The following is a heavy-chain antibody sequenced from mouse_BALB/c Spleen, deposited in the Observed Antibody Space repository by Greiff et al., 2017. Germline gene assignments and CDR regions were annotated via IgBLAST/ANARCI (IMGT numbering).Heavy chain of an antibody. V-gene: IGHV1-4*01. CDR3: ARKGAYGYDSFAY. CDR2: INPSSGYT. D-gene: IGHD2-2*01. J-gene: IGHJ3*01. CDR1: GYTFTSYT. Sequence: VQLQQSGAELARPGASVKMSCKASGYTFTSYTMHWVKQRPGQGLEWIGYINPSSGYTNYNQKFKDKATLTADKSSSTAYMQLSSLTSEDSAVYYCARKGAYGYDSFAYWGQGTLVTVSA.